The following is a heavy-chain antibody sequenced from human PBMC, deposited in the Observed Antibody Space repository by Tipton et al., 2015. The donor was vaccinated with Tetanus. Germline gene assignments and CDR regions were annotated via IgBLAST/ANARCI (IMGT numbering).Heavy chain of an antibody. Sequence: SLRLSCAASGFIFSSYGIHWVRQAPGKGLEWVAGSWYDGTDEYYADSVKGRFTLSRDTSKNTLYLEMNSLRDEDTALYYCAREADCSGGSCFSGDFDNWGQGTQVTVSS. CDR2: SWYDGTDE. J-gene: IGHJ4*02. V-gene: IGHV3-33*01. CDR3: AREADCSGGSCFSGDFDN. D-gene: IGHD2-15*01. CDR1: GFIFSSYG.